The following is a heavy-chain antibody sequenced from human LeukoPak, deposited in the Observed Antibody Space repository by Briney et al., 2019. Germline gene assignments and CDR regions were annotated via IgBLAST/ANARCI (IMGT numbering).Heavy chain of an antibody. V-gene: IGHV4-59*08. CDR2: IYYSGRT. CDR3: ARHNDYGDYRHFDY. J-gene: IGHJ4*02. D-gene: IGHD4-17*01. CDR1: GGSISSYY. Sequence: SETLSLTCTVSGGSISSYYWSWIRQPPGKGLEWIGYIYYSGRTNYNPSLKSRVTISVDTSKNQFSLKLSSVTAADTAVYYCARHNDYGDYRHFDYWGQGTLVTVSS.